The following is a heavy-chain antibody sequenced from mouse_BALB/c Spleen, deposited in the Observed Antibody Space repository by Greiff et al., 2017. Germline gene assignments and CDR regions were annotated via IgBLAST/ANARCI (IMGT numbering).Heavy chain of an antibody. V-gene: IGHV2-2*02. CDR1: GFSLTSYG. Sequence: VQLQQSGPGLVQPSQSLSITCTVSGFSLTSYGVHWVRQSPGKGLEWLGVIWSGGSTDYNAAFISRLSISKDNSKSQVFFKMNSLQANDTAIYYCARGSYDYAMDYWGQGTSGTVSS. CDR2: IWSGGST. CDR3: ARGSYDYAMDY. D-gene: IGHD1-1*01. J-gene: IGHJ4*01.